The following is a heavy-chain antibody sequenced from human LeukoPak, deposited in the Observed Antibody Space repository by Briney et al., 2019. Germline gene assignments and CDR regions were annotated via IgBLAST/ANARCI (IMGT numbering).Heavy chain of an antibody. CDR2: TYHSGST. Sequence: SETLSLTCAVSGYSISSGYYWGWIRPPPGKGLEWIGSTYHSGSTYYNPSLKSRVTISVDTSKNQFSLKLSSVTAADTAVYYCARHIAYCSSTNCYDPTIHPFDYWGQGTLVTVSS. CDR3: ARHIAYCSSTNCYDPTIHPFDY. J-gene: IGHJ4*02. D-gene: IGHD2-2*01. V-gene: IGHV4-38-2*01. CDR1: GYSISSGYY.